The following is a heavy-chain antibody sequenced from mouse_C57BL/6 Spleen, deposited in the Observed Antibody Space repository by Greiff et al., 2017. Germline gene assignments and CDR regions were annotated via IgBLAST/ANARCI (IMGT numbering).Heavy chain of an antibody. D-gene: IGHD1-1*01. CDR1: GYSITSGYY. CDR2: ISYDGSN. J-gene: IGHJ4*01. V-gene: IGHV3-6*01. CDR3: AREVIYYCGSRGYAMDY. Sequence: EVKLMESGPGLVKPSQSLSLTCSVTGYSITSGYYWNWIRQFPGNKLEWMGYISYDGSNNYNPSLKNRISITRDTSKNQFFLKLNSVTTEDTATYYCAREVIYYCGSRGYAMDYWGQGTSVTVSS.